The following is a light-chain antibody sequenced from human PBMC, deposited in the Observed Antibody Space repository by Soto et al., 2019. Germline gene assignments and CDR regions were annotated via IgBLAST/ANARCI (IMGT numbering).Light chain of an antibody. Sequence: DIQMTQSPSSVSASVGDRVTISCQASQGISRSLAWYQQKPGKAPKLLIYKASTLKSGVPSRFSGSGSGTEFTLTISSLQPEDFATYYCQQLNSYPRTFGQGTKVDIK. CDR1: QGISRS. CDR2: KAS. V-gene: IGKV1-9*01. CDR3: QQLNSYPRT. J-gene: IGKJ1*01.